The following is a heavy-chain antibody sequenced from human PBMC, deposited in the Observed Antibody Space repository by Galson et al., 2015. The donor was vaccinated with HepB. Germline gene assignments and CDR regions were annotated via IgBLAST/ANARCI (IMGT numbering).Heavy chain of an antibody. CDR1: GDSVSSNSAA. CDR2: TYYRSKWYN. Sequence: CAISGDSVSSNSAAWNWIRQSPSRGLEWLGRTYYRSKWYNDYAVSVKSRITINPDTSKNQFSLQLNSVTPEDTAVYYCARADLTPGYYYDSSGYYGYWGQGTLVTVSS. V-gene: IGHV6-1*01. J-gene: IGHJ4*02. CDR3: ARADLTPGYYYDSSGYYGY. D-gene: IGHD3-22*01.